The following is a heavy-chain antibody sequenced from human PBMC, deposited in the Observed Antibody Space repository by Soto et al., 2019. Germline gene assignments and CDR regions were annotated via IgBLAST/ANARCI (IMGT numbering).Heavy chain of an antibody. CDR1: GYTFTSYG. Sequence: QVQLVQSGAEVKKPGASVKVSCKASGYTFTSYGISWVRQAPGQGLEWMGWISAYNGNTNYAQKLQGRVTMTTDTXTXTXXMELRSLRSDDTAVYYCARDFNIAVAGSYYYGMDVWGQGTTVTVSS. J-gene: IGHJ6*02. CDR2: ISAYNGNT. D-gene: IGHD6-19*01. V-gene: IGHV1-18*01. CDR3: ARDFNIAVAGSYYYGMDV.